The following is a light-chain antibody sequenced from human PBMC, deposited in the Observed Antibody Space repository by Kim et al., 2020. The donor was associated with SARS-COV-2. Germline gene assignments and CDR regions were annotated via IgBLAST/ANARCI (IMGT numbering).Light chain of an antibody. Sequence: SYELTQPPSVSVSPGQTASITCCGTNLGDKYAYWYQQKPGQSPVLVIYQHTKRPSGISQRFSGFSSGNTATLTISPAQTVDEADYYCQAWDSGTAVFGGGTQLTVL. CDR2: QHT. J-gene: IGLJ2*01. CDR1: NLGDKY. CDR3: QAWDSGTAV. V-gene: IGLV3-1*01.